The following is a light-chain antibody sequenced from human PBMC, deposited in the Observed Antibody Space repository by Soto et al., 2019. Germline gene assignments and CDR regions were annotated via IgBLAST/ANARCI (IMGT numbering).Light chain of an antibody. Sequence: EIVLTQSPGTLSLSPGERATLSCRASQSVSSSYLACYQQKPGQAPRLLIYGASSRATGIPDRFSGSGSGTYSTLTSSLPATEDYAVYYCQHYGSSRTFGQGTQVEIK. CDR1: QSVSSSY. J-gene: IGKJ1*01. CDR2: GAS. V-gene: IGKV3-20*01. CDR3: QHYGSSRT.